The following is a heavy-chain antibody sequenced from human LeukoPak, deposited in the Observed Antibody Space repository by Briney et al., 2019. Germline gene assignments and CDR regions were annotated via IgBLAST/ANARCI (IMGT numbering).Heavy chain of an antibody. CDR1: GGSISSYY. CDR2: IYYSGST. V-gene: IGHV4-59*08. CDR3: ARQGYDFWSGYYPGNWFDP. J-gene: IGHJ5*02. Sequence: SETLSLTCTVSGGSISSYYWSWIRQPPGKGLEWIGYIYYSGSTNYNPSLKSRVTISVDTSKNQFSLKLSSVTAADTAVYYCARQGYDFWSGYYPGNWFDPWGQGTLVTVSS. D-gene: IGHD3-3*01.